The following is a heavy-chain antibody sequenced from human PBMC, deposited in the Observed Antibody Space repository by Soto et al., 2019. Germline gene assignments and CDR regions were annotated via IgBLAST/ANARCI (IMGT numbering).Heavy chain of an antibody. D-gene: IGHD3-9*01. Sequence: PSETLSLTCTVSGGSISSSSYYWGWIRQPPGKGLEWIGSIYYSGSTYYNPSLKSRVTISVDTSKNQFSLKLSSVTAADTAVYYCARHRDVDWFNRVKDAFEIWGKGTMVTVSS. CDR2: IYYSGST. V-gene: IGHV4-39*01. J-gene: IGHJ3*02. CDR1: GGSISSSSYY. CDR3: ARHRDVDWFNRVKDAFEI.